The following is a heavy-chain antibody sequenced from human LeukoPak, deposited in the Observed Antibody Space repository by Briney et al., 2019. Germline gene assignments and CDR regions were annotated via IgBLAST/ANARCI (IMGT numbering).Heavy chain of an antibody. J-gene: IGHJ4*02. Sequence: DSVKGRFTISRDYSKNTPYLQVNSLRAEDTAVYYCARDFILTYDILTGRGAFDYWGQGTLVTVSS. D-gene: IGHD3-9*01. CDR3: ARDFILTYDILTGRGAFDY. V-gene: IGHV3-30*01.